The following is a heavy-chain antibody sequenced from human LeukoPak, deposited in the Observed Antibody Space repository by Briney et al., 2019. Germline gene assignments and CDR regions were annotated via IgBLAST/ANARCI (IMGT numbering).Heavy chain of an antibody. CDR3: ASAHFWSGYYHLDY. V-gene: IGHV4-59*01. Sequence: KSSETLSLTCTVSGGSISSYYWSWIRQPPGKGLEWIGYIYYSGSIKYNPSLKSRVTISVDTSKNQFSLKLNSVTAADTAVYYCASAHFWSGYYHLDYWGQGTLVTVSS. CDR2: IYYSGSI. D-gene: IGHD3-3*02. CDR1: GGSISSYY. J-gene: IGHJ4*02.